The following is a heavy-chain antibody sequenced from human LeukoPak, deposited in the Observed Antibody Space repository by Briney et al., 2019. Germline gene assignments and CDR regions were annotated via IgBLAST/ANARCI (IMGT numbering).Heavy chain of an antibody. CDR3: ARTAVASIDWLDP. CDR2: INPNSGGT. CDR1: GYTFTDYY. J-gene: IGHJ5*02. Sequence: SVKVSCKASGYTFTDYYLHWVRQAPGQGLEWMGWINPNSGGTDYVQKFQGRVTMTRDTSISTVYMEFSRLTSDDTAVYFCARTAVASIDWLDPWGQGTLVTVSS. D-gene: IGHD5-12*01. V-gene: IGHV1-2*02.